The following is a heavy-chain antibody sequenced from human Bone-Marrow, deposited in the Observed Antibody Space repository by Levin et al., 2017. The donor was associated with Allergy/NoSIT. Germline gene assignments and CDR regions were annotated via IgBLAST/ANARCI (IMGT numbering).Heavy chain of an antibody. CDR3: TRIYCSSSSCYAVFFQH. CDR1: GFTFDNFA. CDR2: IKTKPYGETT. Sequence: RGESLKISCTVSGFTFDNFAMTWVRQAPGKGLEWVGFIKTKPYGETTEYAASVKGRFTISKDDSKRIAYLQMNSLTTEDTAVYYCTRIYCSSSSCYAVFFQHWGQGTLVTVSS. J-gene: IGHJ1*01. V-gene: IGHV3-49*04. D-gene: IGHD2-2*01.